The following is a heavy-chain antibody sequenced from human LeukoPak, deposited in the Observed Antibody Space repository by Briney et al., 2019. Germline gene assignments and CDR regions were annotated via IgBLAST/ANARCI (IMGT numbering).Heavy chain of an antibody. D-gene: IGHD2-15*01. Sequence: GRSLRLSCAASGFTFDDYAMHWVRQAPGKGLEWVSGISWNSGSIGYADSVKGRFTISRDNAKNSLYLQMNSLRAEDTALYYCAKEYCSGGSCCNVPGYWGQGTLVTVSS. CDR2: ISWNSGSI. J-gene: IGHJ4*02. CDR3: AKEYCSGGSCCNVPGY. CDR1: GFTFDDYA. V-gene: IGHV3-9*01.